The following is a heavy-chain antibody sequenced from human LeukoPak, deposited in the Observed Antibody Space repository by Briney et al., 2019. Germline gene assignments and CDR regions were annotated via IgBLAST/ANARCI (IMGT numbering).Heavy chain of an antibody. D-gene: IGHD4-23*01. Sequence: GGSRRLSWEASGFTFGDYYMSGIRQAPGKGLEGVSYISSSGSTIYYADSVKGRFTISRDNAKNSLYLQMNSLRAEDTAVYYCATNGGNSPYYFDYWGQGTLVTVSS. CDR2: ISSSGSTI. J-gene: IGHJ4*02. CDR1: GFTFGDYY. CDR3: ATNGGNSPYYFDY. V-gene: IGHV3-11*01.